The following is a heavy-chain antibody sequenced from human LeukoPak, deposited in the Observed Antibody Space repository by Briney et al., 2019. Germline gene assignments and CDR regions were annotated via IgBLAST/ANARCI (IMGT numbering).Heavy chain of an antibody. V-gene: IGHV3-74*01. Sequence: GGSLRLSWAASGFTLSDYWMHWVRQTPGRGLGWVSRINPDGSDILYADSVKGRFSISRDNAKNMLYLQLNSLRAEDTAVYSCAYQLLPNWGQGTLVTVSS. CDR1: GFTLSDYW. J-gene: IGHJ4*02. CDR3: AYQLLPN. D-gene: IGHD2-2*01. CDR2: INPDGSDI.